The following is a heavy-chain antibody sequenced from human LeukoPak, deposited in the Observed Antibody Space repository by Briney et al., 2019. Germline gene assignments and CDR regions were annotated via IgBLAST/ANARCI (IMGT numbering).Heavy chain of an antibody. CDR3: AKTPLPYSSSWYNYYYGMDV. V-gene: IGHV3-23*01. CDR1: GFPFSSYA. Sequence: GGSLRLSCAVSGFPFSSYAMSWVRQAPGKGPEWVSGISGSGDDTYYAASVKGRFTVSRDNSKNTLYLQMNSLRAEDTAVYYCAKTPLPYSSSWYNYYYGMDVWGQGTTVTVSS. D-gene: IGHD6-13*01. J-gene: IGHJ6*02. CDR2: ISGSGDDT.